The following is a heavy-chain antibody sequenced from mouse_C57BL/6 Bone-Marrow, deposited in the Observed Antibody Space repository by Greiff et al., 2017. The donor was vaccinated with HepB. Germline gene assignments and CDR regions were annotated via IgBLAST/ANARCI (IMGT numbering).Heavy chain of an antibody. CDR2: ISYDGSN. V-gene: IGHV3-6*01. CDR3: ASSRYYDYDAGYFDV. Sequence: DVKLQESGPGLVKPSQSLSLTCSVTGYSITSGYYWNWIRQFPGNKLEWMGYISYDGSNNYNPSLKNRISITRDTSKNQFFLKLNSVTTEDTATYYCASSRYYDYDAGYFDVWGTGTTVTVSS. CDR1: GYSITSGYY. D-gene: IGHD2-4*01. J-gene: IGHJ1*03.